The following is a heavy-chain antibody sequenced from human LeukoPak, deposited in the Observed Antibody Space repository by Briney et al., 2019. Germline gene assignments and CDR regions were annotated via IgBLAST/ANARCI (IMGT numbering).Heavy chain of an antibody. CDR2: IYYSGST. J-gene: IGHJ6*03. CDR1: GGSISSSSYY. CDR3: ARATDYYYYYMDV. D-gene: IGHD4-17*01. V-gene: IGHV4-39*01. Sequence: SETLSLTCTVSGGSISSSSYYWGWIRQPPGKGLEWIGSIYYSGSTYYNPSLKSRVTISVDTSKNQFSLKLSSVTAADTAGYYCARATDYYYYYMDVWGKGTTVTVSS.